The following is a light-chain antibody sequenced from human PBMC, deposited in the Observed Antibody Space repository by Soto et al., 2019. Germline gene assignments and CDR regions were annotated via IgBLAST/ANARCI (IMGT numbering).Light chain of an antibody. CDR2: AAS. CDR1: HSISSY. J-gene: IGKJ1*01. CDR3: QQSYSTPRT. V-gene: IGKV1-39*01. Sequence: IRMTQSRFSRAASGGDRVTIAFRASHSISSYLNWYQQKPGKAPKLLIYAASSLQSGVPSRFSGSGSGTDFTLTISSLQPEDFATYYCQQSYSTPRTFGQGTKVDIK.